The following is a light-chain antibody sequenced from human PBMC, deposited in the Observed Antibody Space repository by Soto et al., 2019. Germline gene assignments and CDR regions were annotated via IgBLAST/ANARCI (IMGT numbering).Light chain of an antibody. J-gene: IGKJ3*01. V-gene: IGKV3-20*01. CDR1: QSVISNY. CDR2: GAS. Sequence: DIVLTQSPGTLSLSPGERATLSCRASQSVISNYLAWYQQKPGQAPRLLIYGASSRATGIPDRFSGSGSGSDFTLTISRLEPEDFAVYYCQQYGSSPLFTFGPGTKVDIK. CDR3: QQYGSSPLFT.